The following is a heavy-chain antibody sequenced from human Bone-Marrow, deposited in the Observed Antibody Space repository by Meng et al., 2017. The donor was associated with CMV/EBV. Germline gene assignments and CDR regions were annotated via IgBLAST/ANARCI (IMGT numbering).Heavy chain of an antibody. D-gene: IGHD2-2*01. V-gene: IGHV3-11*01. CDR3: ARSFGRSTSYDPLYYFDY. CDR2: ISSSGSTI. Sequence: GESLKISCAASGFTFSDYYMSWIRQAPGKGLEWVSYISSSGSTIYYADSVKGRFTISRDNAKNSLYLQMNSLRAEDTAVYYCARSFGRSTSYDPLYYFDYWGQGTLVTVSS. J-gene: IGHJ4*02. CDR1: GFTFSDYY.